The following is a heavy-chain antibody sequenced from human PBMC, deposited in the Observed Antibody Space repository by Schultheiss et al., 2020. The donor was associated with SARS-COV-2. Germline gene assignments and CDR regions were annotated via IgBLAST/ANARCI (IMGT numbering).Heavy chain of an antibody. Sequence: SETLSLTCTVSGGSISSGSYYWSWIRQPAGKGLEWIGRIYTSGSTNYNPSLKSRVTISVDTSKNQFSLKLSSVTAADTAVYYCARDRLHLGESLHDAFDIWGQGTMVTVSS. D-gene: IGHD3-16*01. V-gene: IGHV4-61*02. CDR1: GGSISSGSYY. CDR3: ARDRLHLGESLHDAFDI. J-gene: IGHJ3*02. CDR2: IYTSGST.